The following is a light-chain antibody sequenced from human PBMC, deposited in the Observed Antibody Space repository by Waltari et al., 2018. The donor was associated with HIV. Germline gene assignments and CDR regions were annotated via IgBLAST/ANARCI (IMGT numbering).Light chain of an antibody. Sequence: DIQMTQSPSSLSASVGDRVTITCRARESISRYLSWYQCKPGKAPKVLIYAASTLQSGFPARFSGSGSGTDFTLTISRLQPEDFATYYCQQSYTTLWTFGQGTTVEIK. V-gene: IGKV1-39*01. J-gene: IGKJ1*01. CDR3: QQSYTTLWT. CDR1: ESISRY. CDR2: AAS.